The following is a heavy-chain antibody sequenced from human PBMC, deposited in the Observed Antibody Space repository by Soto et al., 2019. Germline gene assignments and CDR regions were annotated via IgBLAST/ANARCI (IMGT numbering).Heavy chain of an antibody. D-gene: IGHD2-15*01. CDR2: IKSKADGGTT. CDR1: GFPFSEAW. CDR3: TKVLGYCSGGNCFTFDY. J-gene: IGHJ4*02. Sequence: EVQLVESGGGLVKPGGSLRLSCAASGFPFSEAWMSWVRQVPGKGLEWVGRIKSKADGGTTDYAAPVKGRFTISSDDCSNTLYLQMNSLKTEDTAVYYCTKVLGYCSGGNCFTFDYWGQGAVVTVSS. V-gene: IGHV3-15*01.